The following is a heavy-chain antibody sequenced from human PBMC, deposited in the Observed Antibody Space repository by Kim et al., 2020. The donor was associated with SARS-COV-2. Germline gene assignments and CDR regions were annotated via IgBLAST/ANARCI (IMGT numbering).Heavy chain of an antibody. CDR3: ARDYPHDYLWGSYRYKDY. CDR2: IKHDGNEK. D-gene: IGHD3-16*02. Sequence: GGSLRLSCAASGFTFSQYWMSWVRQAPGKGLEWVANIKHDGNEKYYVDSVKGRFTISRDNAKKSLYLQMNSLRAEDTAVYYCARDYPHDYLWGSYRYKDYWGQGTLVTVSS. CDR1: GFTFSQYW. V-gene: IGHV3-7*01. J-gene: IGHJ4*02.